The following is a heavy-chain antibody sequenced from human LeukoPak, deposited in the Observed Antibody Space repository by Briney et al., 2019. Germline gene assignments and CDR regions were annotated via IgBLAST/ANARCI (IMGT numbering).Heavy chain of an antibody. D-gene: IGHD3-10*01. Sequence: SETLSLTCAVYGGSFSGYYWSWIRQPPGKGLECIGEINHSGSTNYNPSLKSRVTISVDTSKNQFSLKLSSVTAADTAVYYCARAEVAVLWFGESPASFDYWGQGTLVTVSS. CDR1: GGSFSGYY. J-gene: IGHJ4*02. CDR2: INHSGST. CDR3: ARAEVAVLWFGESPASFDY. V-gene: IGHV4-34*01.